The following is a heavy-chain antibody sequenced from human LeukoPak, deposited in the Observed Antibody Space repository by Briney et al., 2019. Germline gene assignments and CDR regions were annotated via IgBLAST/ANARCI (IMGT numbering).Heavy chain of an antibody. CDR3: AGYDILTGYYGPYGMDV. D-gene: IGHD3-9*01. V-gene: IGHV4-4*07. CDR2: IYTSGST. Sequence: SETLSLTCTVSGGSISSYYWSWIRQPAGKGLEWIGRIYTSGSTNYNPSLKSRVTMSVDTPKNQFSLKLSSVTDADTAVYYGAGYDILTGYYGPYGMDVWGQGTTVTVSS. CDR1: GGSISSYY. J-gene: IGHJ6*02.